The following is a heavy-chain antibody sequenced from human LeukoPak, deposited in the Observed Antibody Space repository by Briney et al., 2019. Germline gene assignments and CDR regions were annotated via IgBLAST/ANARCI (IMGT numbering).Heavy chain of an antibody. D-gene: IGHD5-24*01. CDR2: MNPNSGNT. Sequence: RAASVKVSCKASGYTFTSYDIKWVRQATGQGLEWMGWMNPNSGNTGYAQKFQGRVTMTRNTSISTAYMELSSLRSEDTAVYYCARVDTRWLQLDDYWGQGTLVTVSS. CDR1: GYTFTSYD. CDR3: ARVDTRWLQLDDY. J-gene: IGHJ4*02. V-gene: IGHV1-8*01.